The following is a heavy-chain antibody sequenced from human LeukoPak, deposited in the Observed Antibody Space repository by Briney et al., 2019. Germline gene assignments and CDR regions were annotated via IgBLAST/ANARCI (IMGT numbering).Heavy chain of an antibody. V-gene: IGHV3-48*01. CDR2: ISHDSGVI. Sequence: PGGSLRLSCAASGFIIGRDSMNWVRQAPGKGLEWISYISHDSGVIYYADSVRGRFTISRDNAKNSLFLQMHSLRAEDTAVYYCVRYLLGKTGTPTDSWGQGTLVTVSS. J-gene: IGHJ4*02. D-gene: IGHD1-14*01. CDR3: VRYLLGKTGTPTDS. CDR1: GFIIGRDS.